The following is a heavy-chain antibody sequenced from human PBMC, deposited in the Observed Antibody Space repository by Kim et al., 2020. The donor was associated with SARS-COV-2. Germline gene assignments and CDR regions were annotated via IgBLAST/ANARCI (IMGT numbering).Heavy chain of an antibody. V-gene: IGHV4-39*01. J-gene: IGHJ5*02. CDR2: VSYSGNA. Sequence: SETLSLTCTVSGGSIISRSYYWAWMRQPPGKGLEWIGCVSYSGNAYYNPSLTSRVTISVDTSKNLFSVKLRFVTAADTAVYYCARQPTDSYTNALRWFDPWGQGALVAVSS. D-gene: IGHD2-2*02. CDR1: GGSIISRSYY. CDR3: ARQPTDSYTNALRWFDP.